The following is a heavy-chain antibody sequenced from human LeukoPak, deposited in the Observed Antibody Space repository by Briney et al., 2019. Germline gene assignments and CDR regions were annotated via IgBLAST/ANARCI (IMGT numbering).Heavy chain of an antibody. D-gene: IGHD2-21*02. CDR1: GYTFTSYY. J-gene: IGHJ4*02. CDR2: INPTGGST. V-gene: IGHV1-46*01. Sequence: SVKVSCKASGYTFTSYYMHWVRQAPGEGLEWMGIINPTGGSTSYAQKFQGRVTMTRDTSTSTVYMELSSLRSEDTAVYYCARDHYHKIHSVMVTAPDYWGQGTLVIVPS. CDR3: ARDHYHKIHSVMVTAPDY.